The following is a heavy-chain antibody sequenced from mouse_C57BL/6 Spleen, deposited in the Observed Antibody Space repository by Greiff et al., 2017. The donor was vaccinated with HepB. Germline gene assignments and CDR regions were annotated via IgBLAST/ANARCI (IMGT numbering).Heavy chain of an antibody. D-gene: IGHD1-1*01. CDR1: GYTFTDYN. Sequence: VQLQQSGPELVKPGASVKIPCKASGYTFTDYNMDWVKQSHGKSLEWIGDINPNNGGTIYNQKFKGKATLTVDKSSSTAYMELRSLTSEDTAVYYCAREDYGSSYPYYAMDYWGQGTSVTVSS. J-gene: IGHJ4*01. V-gene: IGHV1-18*01. CDR2: INPNNGGT. CDR3: AREDYGSSYPYYAMDY.